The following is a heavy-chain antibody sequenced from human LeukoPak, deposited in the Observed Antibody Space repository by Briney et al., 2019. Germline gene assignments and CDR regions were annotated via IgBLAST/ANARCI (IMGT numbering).Heavy chain of an antibody. CDR3: ARGSLSRYYYGSGSYNY. CDR2: INPNSGGT. CDR1: GYTFTSYY. J-gene: IGHJ4*02. Sequence: GASVKVSCKASGYTFTSYYMHWVRQAPGQGLEWMGWINPNSGGTNYAQKFQGRVTMTRDTSISTAYMELSRLRSDDTAVYYCARGSLSRYYYGSGSYNYWGQGTLVTVSS. D-gene: IGHD3-10*01. V-gene: IGHV1-2*02.